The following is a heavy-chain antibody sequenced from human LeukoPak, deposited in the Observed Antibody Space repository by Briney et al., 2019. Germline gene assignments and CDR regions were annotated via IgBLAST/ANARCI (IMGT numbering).Heavy chain of an antibody. Sequence: PGGSLRLSCAASGFTFSSYWMGWVRQAPGKGLEWVANIKQDGSEKYYVDSVKGRFTISRDNAKNSLYLQMNSLRAEATAVYYCARDAPASYYDILTGYPPNFDYWGQGTLVTVSS. CDR3: ARDAPASYYDILTGYPPNFDY. V-gene: IGHV3-7*01. J-gene: IGHJ4*02. CDR1: GFTFSSYW. CDR2: IKQDGSEK. D-gene: IGHD3-9*01.